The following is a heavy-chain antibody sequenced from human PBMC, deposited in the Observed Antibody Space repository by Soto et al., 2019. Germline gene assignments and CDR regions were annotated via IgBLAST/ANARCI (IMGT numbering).Heavy chain of an antibody. CDR3: TKSADSAGWGVDF. J-gene: IGHJ4*02. D-gene: IGHD6-19*01. V-gene: IGHV3-7*01. CDR2: IKMDASEK. Sequence: QTGGSLRLSCVASGFPFGYYWMSWVRQAPGKGLEWLATIKMDASEKKYVDSVKGRFTMSRDNAKNSLYLQMDSLRTEDTAVYYCTKSADSAGWGVDFWGQGTLVTVSS. CDR1: GFPFGYYW.